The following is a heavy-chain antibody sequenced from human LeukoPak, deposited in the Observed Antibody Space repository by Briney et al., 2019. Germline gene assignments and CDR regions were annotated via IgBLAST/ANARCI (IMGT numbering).Heavy chain of an antibody. CDR3: ARANTYYDILTGYYVYYFDY. Sequence: PSETLSLTCAVSGGSISSGGYSWSWIRQPPGKGLEWIGYIYHSGSTYYNPSLKSRVTISVDRSKNQSSLKLSSVTAADTAVHYCARANTYYDILTGYYVYYFDYWGQGTLVTVSS. J-gene: IGHJ4*02. V-gene: IGHV4-30-2*01. CDR2: IYHSGST. CDR1: GGSISSGGYS. D-gene: IGHD3-9*01.